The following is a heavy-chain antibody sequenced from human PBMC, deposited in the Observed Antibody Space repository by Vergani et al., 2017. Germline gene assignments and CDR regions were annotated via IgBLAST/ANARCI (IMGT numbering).Heavy chain of an antibody. D-gene: IGHD5-24*01. J-gene: IGHJ2*01. Sequence: QVQLQESGPGLVKPSQTLSLTCTVSGGSIGSGNYYWSWIRQPXGKGLEWIGRIYTSGSSTYNPSLKSRVTISVHTSTTQFSLKLRSVTAADTAVYYCARDPGGMAATIYSYWYFDLWGRGTLVTVSS. CDR2: IYTSGSS. V-gene: IGHV4-61*02. CDR1: GGSIGSGNYY. CDR3: ARDPGGMAATIYSYWYFDL.